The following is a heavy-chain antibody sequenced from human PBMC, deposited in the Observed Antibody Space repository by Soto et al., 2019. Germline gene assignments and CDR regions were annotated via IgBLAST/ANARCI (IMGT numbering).Heavy chain of an antibody. CDR3: ARGTTRYYALDV. CDR1: GFTFNNHA. Sequence: GGSLRLSCAASGFTFNNHAMNWVRQAPGKGLEWVSGITDSGRTTYIADSVKGRFTISRDNSKNTVYVQMNSLTAEDTAVYYCARGTTRYYALDVWGQGTPVTISS. D-gene: IGHD1-1*01. CDR2: ITDSGRTT. V-gene: IGHV3-23*01. J-gene: IGHJ6*02.